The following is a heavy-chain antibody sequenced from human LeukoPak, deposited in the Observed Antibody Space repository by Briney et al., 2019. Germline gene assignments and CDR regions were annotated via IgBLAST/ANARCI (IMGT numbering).Heavy chain of an antibody. V-gene: IGHV3-23*01. CDR2: ISGSGGST. J-gene: IGHJ4*02. CDR1: AFTFSSYA. CDR3: AKVGRGSAEIVVVIISFDY. D-gene: IGHD3-22*01. Sequence: GGSLRLSCAASAFTFSSYAMRWVRQAPGKGLEWVSAISGSGGSTYYADSVKGRFTISRDNSKNTLYLQMNSLRAEDTAVYYCAKVGRGSAEIVVVIISFDYWGQGTLVTVSS.